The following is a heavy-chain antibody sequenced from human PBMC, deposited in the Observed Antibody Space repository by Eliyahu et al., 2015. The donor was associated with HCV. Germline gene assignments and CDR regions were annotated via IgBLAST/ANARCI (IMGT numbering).Heavy chain of an antibody. CDR1: GFTFXXXA. CDR2: ISGSGGST. V-gene: IGHV3-23*01. J-gene: IGHJ6*02. CDR3: AKDNDYSNSLYYYGMDV. D-gene: IGHD4-11*01. Sequence: EVQLLESGGGLVQPGGSLRLSCAXXGFTFXXXAMSWVRQAPGKGLEWVSAISGSGGSTYYADSVKGRFTISRDNSKNTLYLQMNSLRAEDTAVYYCAKDNDYSNSLYYYGMDVWGQGTTVTVSS.